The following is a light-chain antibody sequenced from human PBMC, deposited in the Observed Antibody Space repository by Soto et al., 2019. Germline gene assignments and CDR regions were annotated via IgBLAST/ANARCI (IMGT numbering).Light chain of an antibody. Sequence: EIQMTQSPSALSASVGDRVTITCRASQSIRKYLNWYQQQPGKAPKLLIYAASSLHSGVPSRFNGSGSGTDFTLTIDSLQPEDYATFHCQQTYRSPLTFGGGTKVEI. CDR2: AAS. CDR3: QQTYRSPLT. V-gene: IGKV1-39*01. CDR1: QSIRKY. J-gene: IGKJ4*01.